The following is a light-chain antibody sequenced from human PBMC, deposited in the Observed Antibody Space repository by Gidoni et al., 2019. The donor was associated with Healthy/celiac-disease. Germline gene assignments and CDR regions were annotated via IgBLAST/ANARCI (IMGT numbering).Light chain of an antibody. V-gene: IGKV1-39*01. CDR1: QSISSY. Sequence: DIHMTHSPSSLSASVGDRVTITCRASQSISSYLNWYQQKPGNAPKLLIYAASSLQSGVPSRFSGSGSGTDFTLTISSLQPEDFATYYCQQSYSTPGTFXQXTKVEIK. J-gene: IGKJ1*01. CDR2: AAS. CDR3: QQSYSTPGT.